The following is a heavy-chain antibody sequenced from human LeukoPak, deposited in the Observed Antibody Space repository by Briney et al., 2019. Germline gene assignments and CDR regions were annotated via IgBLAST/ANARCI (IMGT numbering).Heavy chain of an antibody. CDR2: IGAAGVT. D-gene: IGHD6-19*01. J-gene: IGHJ4*02. Sequence: LTGGSLRLSCAGSGFTFSRYTMSWVRQAPGKGLEWVSVIGAAGVTYYAESVKGRFIISRDNDKNTVYLQMNCLSAEDTAVYYCVRDDDMSSGWYELYYWGQGTLVTVSS. CDR1: GFTFSRYT. V-gene: IGHV3-23*01. CDR3: VRDDDMSSGWYELYY.